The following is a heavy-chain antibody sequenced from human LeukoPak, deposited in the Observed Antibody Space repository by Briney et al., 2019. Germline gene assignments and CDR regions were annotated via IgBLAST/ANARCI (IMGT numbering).Heavy chain of an antibody. CDR1: GFTFRNYW. CDR2: IKEDGSDK. D-gene: IGHD6-6*01. V-gene: IGHV3-7*01. J-gene: IGHJ4*02. CDR3: VRGTRSNSF. Sequence: PGGSLRLSCTASGFTFRNYWMSWVRQAPGKGLECVAYIKEDGSDKNYVDSVKGRFTISRDNAKSSLYLQMNSLRAEDTAVYYCVRGTRSNSFWGQGTQVTVSS.